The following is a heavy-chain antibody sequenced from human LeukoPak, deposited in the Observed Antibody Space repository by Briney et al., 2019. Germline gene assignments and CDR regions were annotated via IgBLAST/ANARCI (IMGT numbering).Heavy chain of an antibody. CDR2: INPSGGT. Sequence: GASVKVSCKASGYTFSIYNMHWVRQAPGQGLEWMGIINPSGGTSYAQKLQGRITMTRDTSTVYMELSSLRSEDTAVYYCAREGVAGTGLGYWGQGTLVTVSS. D-gene: IGHD6-13*01. CDR3: AREGVAGTGLGY. J-gene: IGHJ4*02. V-gene: IGHV1-46*01. CDR1: GYTFSIYN.